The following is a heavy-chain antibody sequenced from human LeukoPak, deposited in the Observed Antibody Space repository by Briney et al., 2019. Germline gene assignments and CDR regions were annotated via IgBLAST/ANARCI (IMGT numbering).Heavy chain of an antibody. CDR1: GDSVSSNSAA. J-gene: IGHJ4*02. V-gene: IGHV6-1*01. Sequence: KPSQTLSLTCAISGDSVSSNSAAWNWIRQSPSRGLEWLGRTYYRSKWYNDYAVSVKSRITINPDTSKNHFSLQLNSVTPEDTAVYSCARGGSSSWYILGYFDYWGQGTLVTVSS. D-gene: IGHD6-13*01. CDR3: ARGGSSSWYILGYFDY. CDR2: TYYRSKWYN.